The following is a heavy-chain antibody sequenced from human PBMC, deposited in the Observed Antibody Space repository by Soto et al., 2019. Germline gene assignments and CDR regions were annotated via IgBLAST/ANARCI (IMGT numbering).Heavy chain of an antibody. CDR2: ISAYNGKA. CDR3: ARVWGPSAFDI. V-gene: IGHV1-18*01. D-gene: IGHD7-27*01. Sequence: EASVKVSCKASGYTFTSYGISWVRQAPGQGLEWMGRISAYNGKANYAQKFQGRVTITADTSTSTAYMELSSLRSEDTAVYYCARVWGPSAFDIWGQGTMVTVSS. CDR1: GYTFTSYG. J-gene: IGHJ3*02.